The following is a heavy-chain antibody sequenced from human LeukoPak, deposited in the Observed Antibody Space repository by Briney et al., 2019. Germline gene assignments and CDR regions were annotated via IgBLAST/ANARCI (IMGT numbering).Heavy chain of an antibody. CDR3: ARAPYCSGGSCYYYYGMDV. J-gene: IGHJ6*02. D-gene: IGHD2-15*01. CDR1: GYTFTSYA. Sequence: SVKVSCKASGYTFTSYAMHWVRQAPGQGLEWMGGIIPIFGTANYAQKFQGRVTITADESTSTAYMELSSLRSEDTAVYYCARAPYCSGGSCYYYYGMDVWGQGTTVTVSS. CDR2: IIPIFGTA. V-gene: IGHV1-69*13.